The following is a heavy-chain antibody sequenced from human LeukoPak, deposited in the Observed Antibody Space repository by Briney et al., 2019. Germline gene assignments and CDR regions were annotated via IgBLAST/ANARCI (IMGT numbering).Heavy chain of an antibody. CDR1: GFIFYEYA. CDR2: ISWNSDII. D-gene: IGHD3-16*01. Sequence: GGSLRLSCAASGFIFYEYAMHWVRQAPGKGLEWVSTISWNSDIILYADSVKGRFTISRDNDKNSLYLEMNSLRPEDMALYYCAKSGGYYYMDAWGKGTTVIVSS. V-gene: IGHV3-9*03. CDR3: AKSGGYYYMDA. J-gene: IGHJ6*03.